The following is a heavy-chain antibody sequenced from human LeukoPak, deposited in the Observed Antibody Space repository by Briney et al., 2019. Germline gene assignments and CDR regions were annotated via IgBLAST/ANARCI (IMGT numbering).Heavy chain of an antibody. CDR2: ISSGSNSI. Sequence: GGSLRLSCAASGITLSSHPMSWVRQAPGKGLEWVSHISSGSNSINYADSVKGRFTISRDNAKNSVLLQMNSLRDEDTAVYYRVRGPSNRHFDYWGQGTLVTVSS. CDR3: VRGPSNRHFDY. J-gene: IGHJ4*02. D-gene: IGHD2/OR15-2a*01. CDR1: GITLSSHP. V-gene: IGHV3-48*02.